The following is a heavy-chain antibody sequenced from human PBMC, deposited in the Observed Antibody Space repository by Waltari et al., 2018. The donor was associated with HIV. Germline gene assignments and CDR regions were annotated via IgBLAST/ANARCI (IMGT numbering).Heavy chain of an antibody. CDR1: GFTFDDYA. J-gene: IGHJ4*02. Sequence: EVQLVESGGGLVQPGRSLRLSCAASGFTFDDYAMHWVRTALWKGLEWVSGISWNSGSIGYADSVKGRFTISRDNAKNSLYLQMNSLRAEDTALYYCAKGATFDYYDSSGYGYWGQGTLVTVSS. V-gene: IGHV3-9*01. CDR2: ISWNSGSI. CDR3: AKGATFDYYDSSGYGY. D-gene: IGHD3-22*01.